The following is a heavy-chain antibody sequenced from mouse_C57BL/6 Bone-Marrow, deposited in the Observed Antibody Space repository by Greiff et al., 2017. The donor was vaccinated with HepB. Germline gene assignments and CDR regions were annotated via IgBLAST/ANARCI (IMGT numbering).Heavy chain of an antibody. CDR1: GYTFTSYW. Sequence: QVQLQQPGAELVKPGASVKLSCKASGYTFTSYWMQWVKQRPGQGLEWIGEIDPSDSYTNYNQKFKGKATLTVDTSSSTAYMQLSSLTSEDSAVYYCARRGVLITTVAEGGDYWGQGTTLTVSS. J-gene: IGHJ2*01. V-gene: IGHV1-50*01. D-gene: IGHD1-1*01. CDR2: IDPSDSYT. CDR3: ARRGVLITTVAEGGDY.